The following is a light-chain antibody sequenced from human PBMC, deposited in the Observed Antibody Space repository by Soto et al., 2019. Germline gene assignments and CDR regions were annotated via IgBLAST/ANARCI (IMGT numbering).Light chain of an antibody. V-gene: IGLV2-14*01. CDR1: SSDVGGYNY. Sequence: QSVLTQPASVSGSPGQSITISCTGTSSDVGGYNYVSWYQQHPGKAPKLIIYEVSNRPSGVSDRFSASKSGNTASLTISGLQADDEADYYCSSFTTTNTWVFGGGTKLTVL. CDR2: EVS. CDR3: SSFTTTNTWV. J-gene: IGLJ3*02.